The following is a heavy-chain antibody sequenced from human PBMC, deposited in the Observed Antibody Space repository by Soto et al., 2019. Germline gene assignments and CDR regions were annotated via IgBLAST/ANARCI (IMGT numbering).Heavy chain of an antibody. CDR2: IDPSSGTT. V-gene: IGHV1-46*01. CDR1: GYSFSNFY. J-gene: IGHJ6*02. D-gene: IGHD2-15*01. CDR3: ARGAVVVPNGLIAGMDV. Sequence: GASVKVSCKPSGYSFSNFYVHWVRQAPGQGLEWMEIIDPSSGTTSYTQKFQERVTMTRDTSMSTVYMELSRLRSEDTAVYYCARGAVVVPNGLIAGMDVWGLGTTVTVS.